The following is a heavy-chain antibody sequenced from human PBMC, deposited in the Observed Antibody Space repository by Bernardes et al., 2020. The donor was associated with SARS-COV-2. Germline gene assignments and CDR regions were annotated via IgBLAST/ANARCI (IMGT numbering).Heavy chain of an antibody. CDR2: INHSGST. J-gene: IGHJ6*02. Sequence: SETLSLTCAVYGGSFSGYYWSWIRQPPGKGLEWIGEINHSGSTNYNPSLKSRVTISVDTSKNQFSLKLSSVTAADTAVYYCARGPLAVAGTGETYYYYYGMDVWGQGTTVTVSS. D-gene: IGHD6-19*01. CDR1: GGSFSGYY. CDR3: ARGPLAVAGTGETYYYYYGMDV. V-gene: IGHV4-34*01.